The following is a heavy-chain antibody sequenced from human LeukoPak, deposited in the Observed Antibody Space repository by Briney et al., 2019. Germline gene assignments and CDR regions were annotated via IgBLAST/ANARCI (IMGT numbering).Heavy chain of an antibody. CDR2: IYWNDDK. Sequence: SRPTLVKPTQTLTLTCTFSGFSLSTSGVGVGWIRQPPGKALEWLALIYWNDDKRYSPSLKSRLTITKDTSKNQVVLTMTNMDPVDTATYYCARQGLDSSGWSFDYWGQGTLVTVSS. CDR3: ARQGLDSSGWSFDY. CDR1: GFSLSTSGVG. V-gene: IGHV2-5*01. D-gene: IGHD6-19*01. J-gene: IGHJ4*02.